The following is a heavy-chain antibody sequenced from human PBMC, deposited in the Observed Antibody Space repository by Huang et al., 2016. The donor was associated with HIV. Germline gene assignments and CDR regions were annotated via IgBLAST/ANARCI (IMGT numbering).Heavy chain of an antibody. CDR1: GTSMTSGTFY. J-gene: IGHJ6*02. V-gene: IGHV4-39*02. CDR3: AREVRSVDTDRPDGYYYRGLDV. D-gene: IGHD2-2*03. Sequence: QLRESGPGLVTPSETLSLTCSASGTSMTSGTFYWGWFRQPPGRGLEWIGRGYFHGNTDYNQALKSGVTISIDTAHKQYSMRLTSVTAADTAVYFCAREVRSVDTDRPDGYYYRGLDVWGQGTTVIVSS. CDR2: GYFHGNT.